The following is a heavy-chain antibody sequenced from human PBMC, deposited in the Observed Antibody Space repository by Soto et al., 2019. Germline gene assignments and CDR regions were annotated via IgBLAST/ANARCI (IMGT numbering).Heavy chain of an antibody. CDR1: GLTFNKYW. CDR2: INGVGSTT. CDR3: ATLIYPEAY. Sequence: EVQLVESGGGLVQPGGSLRLSCEGSGLTFNKYWMHWVRQAPGKGPVWVSRINGVGSTTDYADSVKGRFTISRDNAKNTMYLQMTSLRTEDTAVYYCATLIYPEAYWGQGTLVTVSS. V-gene: IGHV3-74*01. D-gene: IGHD3-3*01. J-gene: IGHJ4*02.